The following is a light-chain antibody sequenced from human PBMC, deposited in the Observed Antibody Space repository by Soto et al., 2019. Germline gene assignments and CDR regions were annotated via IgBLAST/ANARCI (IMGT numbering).Light chain of an antibody. J-gene: IGKJ1*01. CDR2: WAS. Sequence: DIVLTQSPDSLAVSLGERATINCKSSQSVLYSFNNKNYLAWYQQKPGQPPKLLIYWASTRESGVPDRFSGSVSGTYFTLTISSLQAEDVAVYYCHQYDPSLTWTFGQGTKVEI. CDR1: QSVLYSFNNKNY. CDR3: HQYDPSLTWT. V-gene: IGKV4-1*01.